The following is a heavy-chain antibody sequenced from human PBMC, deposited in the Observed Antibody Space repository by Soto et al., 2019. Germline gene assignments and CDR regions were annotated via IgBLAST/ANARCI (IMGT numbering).Heavy chain of an antibody. CDR2: IYYSGST. CDR3: ARDLRFLEWWYFDF. CDR1: GGSTSSYY. J-gene: IGHJ4*02. Sequence: SETLSLTCTVSGGSTSSYYWSWIRQPPGKGLEWIGYIYYSGSTNYNPSLKSRVTISVDTSKNQFSLKLSSVTAADTAVYYCARDLRFLEWWYFDFWGQGTLVTVSS. D-gene: IGHD3-3*01. V-gene: IGHV4-59*01.